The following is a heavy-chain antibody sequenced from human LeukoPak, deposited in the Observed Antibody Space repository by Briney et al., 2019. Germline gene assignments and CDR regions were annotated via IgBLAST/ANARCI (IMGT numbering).Heavy chain of an antibody. V-gene: IGHV1-8*03. CDR3: AMIGYCSSTSCYNFDY. J-gene: IGHJ4*02. CDR1: GYTFTSYD. Sequence: GASVKVSCKASGYTFTSYDINWVRQATGQGLEWMGWMNPNSGNTGYAQKFQGRVTITRNTSISTAYMELSSLRSEDTAVYYCAMIGYCSSTSCYNFDYWGQGTLVTVSS. D-gene: IGHD2-2*02. CDR2: MNPNSGNT.